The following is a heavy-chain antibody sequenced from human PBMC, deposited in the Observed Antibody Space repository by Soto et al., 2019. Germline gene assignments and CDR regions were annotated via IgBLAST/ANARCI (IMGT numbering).Heavy chain of an antibody. J-gene: IGHJ3*02. V-gene: IGHV3-23*01. Sequence: GGSLRLSCAASGFTFSSYAMSWVRQAPGKGLEWVSAISGSGGSTYYADSVKGRFTISRDNSKNTLYLQMNSLRAEDTAVYDCAKALRRRAVAGDAFDIWGQGTMVTVSS. CDR1: GFTFSSYA. D-gene: IGHD6-19*01. CDR3: AKALRRRAVAGDAFDI. CDR2: ISGSGGST.